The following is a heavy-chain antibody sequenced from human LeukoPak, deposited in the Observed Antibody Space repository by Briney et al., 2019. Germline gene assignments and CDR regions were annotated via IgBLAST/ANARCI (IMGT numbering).Heavy chain of an antibody. CDR3: ARESPWGFDAFDV. Sequence: GGSLSLSCAASGFSFSNYYINWDRQAPGKGLEWVSYIGSTSSTIHYADSVKGRFTISRDNAKSSLYLQMNSLRAEDTAVYYCARESPWGFDAFDVWGQGTVVTVSS. D-gene: IGHD7-27*01. CDR2: IGSTSSTI. J-gene: IGHJ3*01. CDR1: GFSFSNYY. V-gene: IGHV3-48*01.